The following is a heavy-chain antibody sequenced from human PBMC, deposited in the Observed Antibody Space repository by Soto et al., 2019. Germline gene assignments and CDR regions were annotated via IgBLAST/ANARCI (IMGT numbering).Heavy chain of an antibody. V-gene: IGHV1-18*01. Sequence: QVHLVQSGAEGKKPGPSVKVSCKASGYTFTSYGITWVRQAPGQGLEWMGWLSAHNGNTDNAQKLQGRVIVTRDTSTSTAYMELRSLRSDDTAVYYCARGRYGDYWGQGALVNVSS. J-gene: IGHJ4*02. CDR2: LSAHNGNT. CDR3: ARGRYGDY. CDR1: GYTFTSYG. D-gene: IGHD1-1*01.